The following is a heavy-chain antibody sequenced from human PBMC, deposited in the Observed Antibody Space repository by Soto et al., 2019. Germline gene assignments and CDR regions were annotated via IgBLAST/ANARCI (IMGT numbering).Heavy chain of an antibody. CDR3: ARLGSSGSDGLYYYYGMDV. CDR2: IYPGDSDT. D-gene: IGHD6-19*01. V-gene: IGHV5-51*01. J-gene: IGHJ6*02. CDR1: GYSFTSYW. Sequence: GESLKISFKGSGYSFTSYWIGWVRQMPGKGLEWMGIIYPGDSDTRYSPSFQGQVTISADKSISTAYLQWSSLKASDTAMYYCARLGSSGSDGLYYYYGMDVWGQGTTVTVSS.